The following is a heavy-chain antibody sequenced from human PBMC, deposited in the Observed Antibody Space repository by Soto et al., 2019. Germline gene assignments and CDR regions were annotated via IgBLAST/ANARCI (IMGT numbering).Heavy chain of an antibody. D-gene: IGHD3-3*01. V-gene: IGHV1-69*02. CDR3: ARSNKAIFGVAQDV. J-gene: IGHJ6*04. CDR1: GGTFSSYT. Sequence: QVQLVQSGAEVKKPGSSVKVSCKASGGTFSSYTISWVRQAPGQGLEWMGRIIPILGIANYAQKFQGRVTITAEKSTSTAYMELSSLRSEDTAVYYCARSNKAIFGVAQDVWGKGTTVTVSS. CDR2: IIPILGIA.